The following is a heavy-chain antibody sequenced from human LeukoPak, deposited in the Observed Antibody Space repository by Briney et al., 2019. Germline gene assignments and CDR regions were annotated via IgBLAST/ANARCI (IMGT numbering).Heavy chain of an antibody. CDR2: ISAYNGNT. Sequence: GASVKVSCKASGYTFTGYYMHWVRQAPGQGLEWMGWISAYNGNTNYAQKLQGRVTMTTDTSTSTAYMELRSLRSDDTAVYYCARHHYYDSSGYRDYWGQGTLVTVSS. V-gene: IGHV1-18*04. CDR3: ARHHYYDSSGYRDY. J-gene: IGHJ4*02. CDR1: GYTFTGYY. D-gene: IGHD3-22*01.